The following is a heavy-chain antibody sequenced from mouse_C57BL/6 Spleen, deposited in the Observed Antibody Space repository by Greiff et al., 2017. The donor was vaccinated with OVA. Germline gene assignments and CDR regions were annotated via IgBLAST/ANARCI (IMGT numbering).Heavy chain of an antibody. CDR3: ARRKNYQFDY. Sequence: QVQLQQPGAELVKPGASVKLSCKASGYTFTSYWMHWVKQRPGQGLEWIGMIHPNSGSTNYNEKFKSKATLTVDNSSSTTYMQLSSVTSEDSAVYYCARRKNYQFDYWGKGTTLTVSS. CDR1: GYTFTSYW. D-gene: IGHD1-1*01. CDR2: IHPNSGST. V-gene: IGHV1-64*01. J-gene: IGHJ2*01.